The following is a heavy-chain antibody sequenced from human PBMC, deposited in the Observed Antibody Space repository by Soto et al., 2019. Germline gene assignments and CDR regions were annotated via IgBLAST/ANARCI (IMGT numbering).Heavy chain of an antibody. J-gene: IGHJ4*02. CDR2: IGGSGGNT. CDR3: ARVASDYINSVDH. Sequence: EVQLLESGGGLVQPGESLRLSCAASGFIFNAYAMTWVRQAPGKGPEWVSAIGGSGGNTYYAASLKGRFTISRDNSKDTVNLEMNRLRVDDTAVYFCARVASDYINSVDHWGQGILVTVSS. CDR1: GFIFNAYA. D-gene: IGHD4-4*01. V-gene: IGHV3-23*01.